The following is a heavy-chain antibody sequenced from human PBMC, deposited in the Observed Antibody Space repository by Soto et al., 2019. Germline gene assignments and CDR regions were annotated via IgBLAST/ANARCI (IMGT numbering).Heavy chain of an antibody. CDR2: LIPIFGTA. V-gene: IGHV1-69*13. CDR3: VVDYYDSSGYLNWFDP. Sequence: SVKVSCNASGGTFSSYAISWVRQAPGQGLEWMGGLIPIFGTANYAQKFQGRVTITADESTSTAYMELSSLRSEDTAVYYCVVDYYDSSGYLNWFDPWGQGTLVTVSS. CDR1: GGTFSSYA. D-gene: IGHD3-22*01. J-gene: IGHJ5*02.